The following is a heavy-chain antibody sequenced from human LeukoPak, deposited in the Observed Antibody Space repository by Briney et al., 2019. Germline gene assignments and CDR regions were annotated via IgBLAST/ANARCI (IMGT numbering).Heavy chain of an antibody. Sequence: GGSLGLSCAASGFTFSSYAMSWFRQAPGKGLEWVSGISDSGGNTYYADSVKGRFTISRDKSKNTLYLQMDSLRAEDTALYYCAKDWATLIRGADYWGQGTRVTVSS. J-gene: IGHJ4*02. CDR1: GFTFSSYA. V-gene: IGHV3-23*01. CDR2: ISDSGGNT. CDR3: AKDWATLIRGADY. D-gene: IGHD3-10*01.